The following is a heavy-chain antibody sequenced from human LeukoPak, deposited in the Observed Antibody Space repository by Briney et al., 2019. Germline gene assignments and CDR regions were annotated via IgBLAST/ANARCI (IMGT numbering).Heavy chain of an antibody. V-gene: IGHV3-48*03. J-gene: IGHJ4*02. CDR3: ARDGRAGSSNYFDY. CDR1: GFTFCSYE. CDR2: ISSSGSTI. Sequence: GGSLRLSXAASGFTFCSYEMNWVRQAPGKGLEWVSYISSSGSTIYYADSVKGRFTISRDNAKNSLYLQMNSLRAEDTAVYYCARDGRAGSSNYFDYWGQGTLVTVSS. D-gene: IGHD6-6*01.